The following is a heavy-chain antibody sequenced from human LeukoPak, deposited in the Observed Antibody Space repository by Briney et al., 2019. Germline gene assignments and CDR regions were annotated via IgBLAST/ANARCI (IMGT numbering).Heavy chain of an antibody. V-gene: IGHV4-39*07. Sequence: SETLSLTCTVSGVSISSSSYYWGWIRQPPGKGLEWIGSIYYSGSTYYNPSLKSRVTISVDTSKNQFSLKLSPVTAADTAVYYCANTAMVTGWFDPWGQGTLVTVSS. CDR3: ANTAMVTGWFDP. J-gene: IGHJ5*02. D-gene: IGHD5-18*01. CDR1: GVSISSSSYY. CDR2: IYYSGST.